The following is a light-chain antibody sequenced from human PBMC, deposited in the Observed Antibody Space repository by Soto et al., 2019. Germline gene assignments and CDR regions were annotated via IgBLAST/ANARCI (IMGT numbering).Light chain of an antibody. Sequence: EIVMTQSPATLSVSPGERATLSCRASQSVSSNLAWYQQKPGQAPRLLIYGASTRATGIPARFSGSGSGTEFTLTISTLHSEDLAVYYCHQYNNCPGTFGQG. CDR2: GAS. CDR3: HQYNNCPGT. J-gene: IGKJ1*01. CDR1: QSVSSN. V-gene: IGKV3-15*01.